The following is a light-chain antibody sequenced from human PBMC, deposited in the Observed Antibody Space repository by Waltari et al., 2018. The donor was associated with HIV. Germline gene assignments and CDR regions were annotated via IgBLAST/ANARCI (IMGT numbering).Light chain of an antibody. CDR1: ASNIGRGY. CDR2: RNN. CDR3: AAWDVSVSGRGVI. J-gene: IGLJ2*01. Sequence: QSVLTQPPSASGAPGQSVTISCSGSASNIGRGYVYWFQQLPGTAPKLLMYRNNQRPPGVPDRFSASKSGTSASLAISGLRPDDEADYYCAAWDVSVSGRGVIFGGGTKLTVL. V-gene: IGLV1-47*01.